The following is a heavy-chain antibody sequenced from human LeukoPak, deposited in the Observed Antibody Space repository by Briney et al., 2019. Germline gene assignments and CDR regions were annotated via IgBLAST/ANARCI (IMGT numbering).Heavy chain of an antibody. CDR3: ARGYYDSSGYYGWFDP. V-gene: IGHV1-2*02. J-gene: IGHJ5*02. CDR1: GYTFTGYY. D-gene: IGHD3-22*01. CDR2: INPNSGGT. Sequence: APVKVSCKASGYTFTGYYMHWVRQAPGQGLEWMGWINPNSGGTNYAQKFQGRVTMTRDTSISTAYMELSRLRSDDTAVYYCARGYYDSSGYYGWFDPWGQGTLVTVSS.